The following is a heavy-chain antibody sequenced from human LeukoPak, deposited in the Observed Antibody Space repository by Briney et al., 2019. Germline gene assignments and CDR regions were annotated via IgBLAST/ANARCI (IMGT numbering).Heavy chain of an antibody. D-gene: IGHD3-10*01. Sequence: ASVKVSCRASGFAFTGFFFHWVRQAPGQGLEWMGWINPKSGATELEEKFQGRVTMTRETSISTTFMELSRPTSADTAIYYCTREFDAGFGEGLTRGSNNWFDPWGQGTLVIVSS. CDR1: GFAFTGFF. J-gene: IGHJ5*02. CDR2: INPKSGAT. V-gene: IGHV1-2*02. CDR3: TREFDAGFGEGLTRGSNNWFDP.